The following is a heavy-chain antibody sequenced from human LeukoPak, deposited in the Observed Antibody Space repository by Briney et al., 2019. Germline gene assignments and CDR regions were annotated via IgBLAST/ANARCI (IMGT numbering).Heavy chain of an antibody. CDR3: ARRGAVADAFDI. Sequence: GGSLRLSCAASGFTFSNYGMHWVRQAPGKGLEWVAFIRYDGSTKSYADSVKGRSTISRDNAKNTLYLQMNSLRAEDTAVYYCARRGAVADAFDIWGQGTMVTVSS. J-gene: IGHJ3*02. CDR2: IRYDGSTK. V-gene: IGHV3-30*02. CDR1: GFTFSNYG. D-gene: IGHD4-23*01.